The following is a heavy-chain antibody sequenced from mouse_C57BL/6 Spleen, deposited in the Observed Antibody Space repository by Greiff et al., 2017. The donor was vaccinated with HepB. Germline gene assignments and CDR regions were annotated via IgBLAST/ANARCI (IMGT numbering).Heavy chain of an antibody. CDR2: INPSTGGT. CDR1: GYSFTGYY. D-gene: IGHD1-1*01. CDR3: ARVGTYFSGISSFSY. V-gene: IGHV1-42*01. Sequence: VQLQQSGPELVKPGASVKISCKASGYSFTGYYMNWVKQSPEKSLEWIGEINPSTGGTTYNQKFKAKATLTVDKSSSTAYMQLKSLTSVDSAVYYFARVGTYFSGISSFSYWGQGTLVTVSA. J-gene: IGHJ3*01.